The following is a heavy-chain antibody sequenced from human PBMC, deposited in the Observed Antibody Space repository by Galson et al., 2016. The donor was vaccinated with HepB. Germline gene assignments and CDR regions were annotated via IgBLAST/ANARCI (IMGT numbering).Heavy chain of an antibody. Sequence: SLRLSCAASGFTFSTYWMHWVRQAPGKGLGWVSRINRDGSSTGFADSVKGRFTISRDNAKNTLYPQMNSMRAEDTAVYYCASSVRGSGSPPGGYWGQGILVTVSS. J-gene: IGHJ4*02. CDR3: ASSVRGSGSPPGGY. CDR2: INRDGSST. CDR1: GFTFSTYW. V-gene: IGHV3-74*01. D-gene: IGHD3-10*01.